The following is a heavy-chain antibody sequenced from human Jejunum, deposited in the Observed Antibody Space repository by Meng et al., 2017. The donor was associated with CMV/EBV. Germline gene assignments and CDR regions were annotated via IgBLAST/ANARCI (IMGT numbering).Heavy chain of an antibody. CDR1: GASIIRGDFC. D-gene: IGHD6-19*01. CDR2: IDNRGST. J-gene: IGHJ4*02. Sequence: HLAAWGPVLVEPSPNLSHPCKAAGASIIRGDFCWNWIRQPPGKGLEYIGYIDNRGSTYYNPSLKSRVTMSMDTSKNQFSLKLTSVTAADTAVYYCARGYSSGWNYFHYWGQGTLVTVSS. CDR3: ARGYSSGWNYFHY. V-gene: IGHV4-30-4*01.